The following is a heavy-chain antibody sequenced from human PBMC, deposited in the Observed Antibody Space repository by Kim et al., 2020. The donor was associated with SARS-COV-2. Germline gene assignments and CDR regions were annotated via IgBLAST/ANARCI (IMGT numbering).Heavy chain of an antibody. Sequence: GGSLRLSCAGSGFTFSSYSMNWVGQAPGKGLEWVSSISSDRGYIYYADSVKGRFTISRDNAKNSLYVQMNSLRPEDTAVYYCASAPGGGDNCLDYWGRGT. V-gene: IGHV3-21*06. J-gene: IGHJ4*03. CDR1: GFTFSSYS. CDR2: ISSDRGYI. CDR3: ASAPGGGDNCLDY. D-gene: IGHD2-21*02.